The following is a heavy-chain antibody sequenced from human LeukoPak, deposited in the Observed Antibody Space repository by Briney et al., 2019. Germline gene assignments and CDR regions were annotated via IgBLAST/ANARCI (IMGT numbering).Heavy chain of an antibody. Sequence: GGSLRLSCAASGFRLDALGMSWVRQVPGKGLEWVSGIEWNGGRREYADSVKGRFTISRDNAKNSLYLQMKNLRAEDTALYYCASVPDDASGNSRYYFKTWGQGTLVTVSS. CDR1: GFRLDALG. J-gene: IGHJ4*02. CDR3: ASVPDDASGNSRYYFKT. D-gene: IGHD3-22*01. V-gene: IGHV3-20*04. CDR2: IEWNGGRR.